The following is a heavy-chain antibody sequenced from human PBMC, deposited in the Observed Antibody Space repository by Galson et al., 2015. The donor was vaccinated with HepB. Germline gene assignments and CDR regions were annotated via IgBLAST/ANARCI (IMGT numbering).Heavy chain of an antibody. V-gene: IGHV1-3*01. CDR2: INAGNGNT. CDR1: GYTFTSYA. J-gene: IGHJ5*02. Sequence: GYTFTSYAMHWVRQAPGQRLEWMGWINAGNGNTKYSQKFQGRVTITRDTSASTAYVELSSLRSEDTAVYYCARVNDILTGYLNWFDPWGQGTLVTVSS. D-gene: IGHD3-9*01. CDR3: ARVNDILTGYLNWFDP.